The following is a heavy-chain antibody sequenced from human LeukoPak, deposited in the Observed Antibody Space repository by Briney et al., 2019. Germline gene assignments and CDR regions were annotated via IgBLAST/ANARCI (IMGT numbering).Heavy chain of an antibody. Sequence: SETLSLTCAVYGGSFSGYYWSWIRQPPGKGLEWIGEINHSGSTNYNPSLKSRVTISVDTSKNQFSLKLSSVTAADTAVYYCARREGSSGYYCDYWGQGTLVTVSS. V-gene: IGHV4-34*01. CDR3: ARREGSSGYYCDY. D-gene: IGHD3-22*01. J-gene: IGHJ4*02. CDR2: INHSGST. CDR1: GGSFSGYY.